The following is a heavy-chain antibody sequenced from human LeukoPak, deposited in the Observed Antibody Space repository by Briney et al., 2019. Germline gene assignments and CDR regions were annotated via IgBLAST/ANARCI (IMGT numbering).Heavy chain of an antibody. CDR1: GGTFSSYA. V-gene: IGHV1-69*13. CDR2: IIPIFGTA. J-gene: IGHJ4*02. Sequence: ASVRVSCKASGGTFSSYAISWVRQAPGQGLEWMGGIIPIFGTANYAQKFQGRVTITADESTSTAYMELSSLRSEDTAVYYCARSYYDSSGYYWNFDYWGQGTLVTVSS. D-gene: IGHD3-22*01. CDR3: ARSYYDSSGYYWNFDY.